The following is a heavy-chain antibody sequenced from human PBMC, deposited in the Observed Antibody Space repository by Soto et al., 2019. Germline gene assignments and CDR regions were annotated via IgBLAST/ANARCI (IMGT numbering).Heavy chain of an antibody. V-gene: IGHV3-21*01. CDR3: ARERGHVDYDFWSGSASNWFDP. D-gene: IGHD3-3*01. CDR1: GFTFSSYS. Sequence: GGSLRLSCAASGFTFSSYSMKWVRHAPGKGLEWVSSISSSSSYIYYADSVKGRFTISRDNAKNSLYLQMNSLRAEDTAVYYCARERGHVDYDFWSGSASNWFDPWGQGTLVTVSS. CDR2: ISSSSSYI. J-gene: IGHJ5*02.